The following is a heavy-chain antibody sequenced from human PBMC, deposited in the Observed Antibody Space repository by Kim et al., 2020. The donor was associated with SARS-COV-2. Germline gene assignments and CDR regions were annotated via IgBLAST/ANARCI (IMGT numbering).Heavy chain of an antibody. J-gene: IGHJ4*02. CDR3: AKGSGYDEVLDDPADY. Sequence: GGSLRLSCAASGFTFSSYAMSWVRQAPGKGLEWVSAISGSGGSTYYADSVKGRFTISRDNSKNTLYLQMNSLRAEDTAVYYCAKGSGYDEVLDDPADYWGQGTLVTVSS. CDR2: ISGSGGST. CDR1: GFTFSSYA. V-gene: IGHV3-23*01. D-gene: IGHD5-12*01.